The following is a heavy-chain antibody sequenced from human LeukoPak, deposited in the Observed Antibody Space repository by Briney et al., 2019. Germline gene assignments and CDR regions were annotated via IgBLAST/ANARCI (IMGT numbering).Heavy chain of an antibody. D-gene: IGHD4-17*01. J-gene: IGHJ4*02. Sequence: ASVKVSCKASGYTFTNYYIHWVRHAPGQGLEWMGIINPSGGSTNYAQKFQGRVTMTRDTSTSTVYMDLSNLKSEDTAVYYCVRGVGGAWYFGFWGQGTLVTVSS. CDR3: VRGVGGAWYFGF. CDR1: GYTFTNYY. CDR2: INPSGGST. V-gene: IGHV1-46*03.